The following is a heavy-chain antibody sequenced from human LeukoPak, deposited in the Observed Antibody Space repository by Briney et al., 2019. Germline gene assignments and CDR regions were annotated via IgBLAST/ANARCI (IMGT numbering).Heavy chain of an antibody. CDR2: ITSSGGDT. J-gene: IGHJ4*02. D-gene: IGHD2-8*01. CDR1: GFTFSTYA. Sequence: PGGSLRLSCAASGFTFSTYAMHWVRQAPGRGLEYVSAITSSGGDTYYANSVRGRFTISRDNSKNTLYLQMGSLRAEDLAVYYCARVTAGMVSSYFDYWGQGTLVTVSS. V-gene: IGHV3-64*01. CDR3: ARVTAGMVSSYFDY.